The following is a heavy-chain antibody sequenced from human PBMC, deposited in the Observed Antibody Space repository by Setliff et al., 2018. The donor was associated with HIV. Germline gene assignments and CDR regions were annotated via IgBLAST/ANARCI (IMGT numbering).Heavy chain of an antibody. D-gene: IGHD3-16*01. V-gene: IGHV4-38-2*02. CDR1: GDSITSSYY. CDR2: IYSSGTP. Sequence: SETLSLTCTVSGDSITSSYYWGWIRQPPGKGLEWIGSIYSSGTPNYNPSLKSRISISVDTSKNQFSLKLSSVTAADTAMYYCARGGGSGANSFFDYWGQGILVTVSS. J-gene: IGHJ4*02. CDR3: ARGGGSGANSFFDY.